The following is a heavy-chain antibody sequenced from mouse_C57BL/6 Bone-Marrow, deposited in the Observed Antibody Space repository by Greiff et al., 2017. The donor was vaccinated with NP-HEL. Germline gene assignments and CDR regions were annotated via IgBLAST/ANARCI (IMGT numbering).Heavy chain of an antibody. CDR3: ARGTYYDYY. CDR2: INPNNGGT. V-gene: IGHV1-26*01. Sequence: EVQLQQSGPELVKPGASVKISCKASGYTFTDYYINWVKQSHGKSLEWIGDINPNNGGTSYNQKFKGKATLTVDKSSSTAYMELRSLTSEDSAVYYCARGTYYDYYWGQGTTLTVSS. CDR1: GYTFTDYY. D-gene: IGHD2-4*01. J-gene: IGHJ2*01.